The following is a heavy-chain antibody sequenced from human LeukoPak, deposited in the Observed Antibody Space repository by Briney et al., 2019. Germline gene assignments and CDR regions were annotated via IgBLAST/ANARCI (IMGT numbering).Heavy chain of an antibody. D-gene: IGHD6-25*01. CDR1: GRALSEYY. CDR2: LRYNGITA. CDR3: ARLYLYTAIAY. V-gene: IGHV3-30*02. J-gene: IGHJ4*02. Sequence: GGSLRLSCVVSGRALSEYYMNWVRQAPGKGPEWVSFLRYNGITAYYPDSVKGRFTTSRDDSKNTLYLQMTSLSVEDTATYSCARLYLYTAIAYWGRGTRATVSS.